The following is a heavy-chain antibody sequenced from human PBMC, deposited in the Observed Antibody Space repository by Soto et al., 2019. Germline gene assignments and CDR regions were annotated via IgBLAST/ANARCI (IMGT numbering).Heavy chain of an antibody. D-gene: IGHD2-15*01. J-gene: IGHJ3*02. CDR2: ISGSGGST. Sequence: LRLSCAASGFTFSSYAMSWVRQAPGKGLEWVSAISGSGGSTYYADSVKGRFTISRDNSKNTLYLQMNSLRAEDTAVYYCAKELPNCSGGSCYGTVGAFDIWGQGTMVTVSS. V-gene: IGHV3-23*01. CDR3: AKELPNCSGGSCYGTVGAFDI. CDR1: GFTFSSYA.